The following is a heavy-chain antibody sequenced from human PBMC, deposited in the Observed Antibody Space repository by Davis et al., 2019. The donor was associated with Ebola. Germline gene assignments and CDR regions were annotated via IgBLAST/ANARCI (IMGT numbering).Heavy chain of an antibody. D-gene: IGHD2-21*02. V-gene: IGHV3-23*01. CDR1: GFTFSSYA. CDR2: ISGSGGST. CDR3: AKDIDPALVTAILDY. Sequence: GESLKISCAASGFTFSSYAMSWVRQAPGKGLEWVSAISGSGGSTYYADSVKGRFTISRDNSKNTLYLQMNSLRAEDTALYYCAKDIDPALVTAILDYWGQGTLVTVSS. J-gene: IGHJ4*02.